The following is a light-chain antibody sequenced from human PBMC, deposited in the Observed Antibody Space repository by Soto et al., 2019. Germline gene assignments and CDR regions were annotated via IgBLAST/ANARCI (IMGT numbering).Light chain of an antibody. J-gene: IGKJ4*01. CDR3: QQYDRYPLT. CDR2: AAS. V-gene: IGKV1-39*01. Sequence: DIQMTQSPSTLSGSVGDRVTITCRASQSISSYLNWYQQKPGKAPKLLIYAASSLQSGVPSGFSGSGSGTEFTLTISSLQPDDFATYYCQQYDRYPLTFGGGTKVDIK. CDR1: QSISSY.